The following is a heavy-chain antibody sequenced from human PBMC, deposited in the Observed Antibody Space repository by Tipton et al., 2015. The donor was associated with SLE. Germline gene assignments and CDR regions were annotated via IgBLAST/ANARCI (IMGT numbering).Heavy chain of an antibody. Sequence: TLSLTCTVSGGSISSSTYYWGWIRQPPGKGLEWIGSIYYSGSTYYNPSLKSRVTISVDTSKNQFSLKLSSVTAADTAVYYCARQGYYDSSGDPWGQGTLVTVSS. CDR1: GGSISSSTYY. CDR2: IYYSGST. CDR3: ARQGYYDSSGDP. V-gene: IGHV4-39*01. J-gene: IGHJ5*02. D-gene: IGHD3-22*01.